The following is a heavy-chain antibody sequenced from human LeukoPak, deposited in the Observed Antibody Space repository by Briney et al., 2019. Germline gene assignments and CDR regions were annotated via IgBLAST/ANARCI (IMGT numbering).Heavy chain of an antibody. D-gene: IGHD3-22*01. Sequence: GRSLRLSCAASGFTFSSYAMHWVRQAPGKGLEWVAVISYDGSNKYYADSVKGRFTISRDNSKNTLYLQMNSLRAEDTAVYYCARGGYDSSGYFPGTIDYWGQGTLVTVSS. CDR2: ISYDGSNK. CDR3: ARGGYDSSGYFPGTIDY. CDR1: GFTFSSYA. V-gene: IGHV3-30*01. J-gene: IGHJ4*02.